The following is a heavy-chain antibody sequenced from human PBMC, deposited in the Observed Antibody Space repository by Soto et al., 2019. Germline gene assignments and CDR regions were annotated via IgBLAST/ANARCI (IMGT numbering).Heavy chain of an antibody. CDR3: ARDNSWDYGSGLMAWWFDP. J-gene: IGHJ5*02. CDR2: ISAYNGNT. Sequence: GASVKVSCKASGYTFTSYGISWVRPAPGQGHEWMGWISAYNGNTNYAQKLQGRVTMTTDTSTSTAYMEPSSLRSDDTAIYYCARDNSWDYGSGLMAWWFDPWGQGTPVTVSS. CDR1: GYTFTSYG. D-gene: IGHD3-10*01. V-gene: IGHV1-18*01.